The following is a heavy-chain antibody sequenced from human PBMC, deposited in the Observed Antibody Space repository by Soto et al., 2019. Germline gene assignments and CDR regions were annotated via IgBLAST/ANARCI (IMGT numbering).Heavy chain of an antibody. D-gene: IGHD2-15*01. V-gene: IGHV1-46*01. CDR3: ASWLKGPDIGNYYYGMDV. J-gene: IGHJ6*02. CDR2: INPSGGST. CDR1: GYTFTSYY. Sequence: ASVTVSCKASGYTFTSYYMHWVRQAHGQGLEWMGIINPSGGSTSYAQKFQGRVTITADEFTRTAYMEMNSLRSEDTAVYYCASWLKGPDIGNYYYGMDVWGQGTTVTVSS.